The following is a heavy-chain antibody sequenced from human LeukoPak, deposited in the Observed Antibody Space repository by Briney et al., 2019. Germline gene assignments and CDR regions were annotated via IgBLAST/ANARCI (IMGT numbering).Heavy chain of an antibody. D-gene: IGHD3-10*01. CDR3: ARENGRGVISPYFDF. Sequence: GGSLRLSCAASGLIVSSNYMSWVRQAPGKGLEWVSVIYSGGRTDYAGSVKGRFTISRDSSKNIVYLQMNSLRAEDTAVYYCARENGRGVISPYFDFWGQGTLVTVSS. CDR1: GLIVSSNY. J-gene: IGHJ4*02. V-gene: IGHV3-66*01. CDR2: IYSGGRT.